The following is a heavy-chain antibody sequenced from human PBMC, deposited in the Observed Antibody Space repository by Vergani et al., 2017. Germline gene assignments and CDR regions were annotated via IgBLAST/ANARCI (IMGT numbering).Heavy chain of an antibody. CDR1: GFTFSSYS. V-gene: IGHV3-48*04. CDR3: AGRVSRLPPGLR. D-gene: IGHD2-21*02. CDR2: ISSSSTI. J-gene: IGHJ4*02. Sequence: EVQLVESGGGLVQPGGSLRLSCAASGFTFSSYSMNWVRQAPGKGLEWVSYISSSSTIYYADSVKGRFTISRDNAKNSLYLQMNSLRAEDTAVYYCAGRVSRLPPGLRWGQGTLVTVSS.